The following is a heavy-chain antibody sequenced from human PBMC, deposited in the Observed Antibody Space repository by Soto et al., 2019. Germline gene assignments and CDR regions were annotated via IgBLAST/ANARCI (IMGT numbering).Heavy chain of an antibody. J-gene: IGHJ6*03. V-gene: IGHV1-8*01. D-gene: IGHD3-10*01. CDR3: ARASLLWVGELLFRLAYYMDV. CDR1: GYTFTSYD. Sequence: ASVKVSCKASGYTFTSYDINWVRQATGQGLEWMGWMNPNSGNTGYAQKFQGRVTMTRNTSISTAYMELSSLRSEDTAVYYCARASLLWVGELLFRLAYYMDVWGKGTTVTVSS. CDR2: MNPNSGNT.